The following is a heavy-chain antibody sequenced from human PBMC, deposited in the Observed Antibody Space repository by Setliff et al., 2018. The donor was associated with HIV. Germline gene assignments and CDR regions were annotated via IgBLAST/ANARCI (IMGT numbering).Heavy chain of an antibody. J-gene: IGHJ5*02. V-gene: IGHV4-34*01. CDR1: GGSLSSFS. CDR3: ARHYSFRVVITSKRGWFDP. Sequence: SETLSLTCAVYGGSLSSFSWTWIRQAPGKGLEWIGEVDHSGKSKENPSLRSRVSISVDTSKNQFSLKMRSVTAADTATYFCARHYSFRVVITSKRGWFDPWGQGTQVTVPQ. D-gene: IGHD3-3*01. CDR2: VDHSGKS.